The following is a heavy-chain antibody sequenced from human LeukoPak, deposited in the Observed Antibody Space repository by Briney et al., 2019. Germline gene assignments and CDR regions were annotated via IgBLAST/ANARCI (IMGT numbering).Heavy chain of an antibody. Sequence: ASVKVSCKASGYTFTGYYMHWVRQAPGQGLEWMGWINPNSGGTNYAQKFQGRVTMTRDTSISTAYMELGRLRSDDTAVYYCARDPPYSSSLRFDPWGQGTLVTVSS. CDR2: INPNSGGT. J-gene: IGHJ5*02. CDR1: GYTFTGYY. CDR3: ARDPPYSSSLRFDP. D-gene: IGHD6-13*01. V-gene: IGHV1-2*02.